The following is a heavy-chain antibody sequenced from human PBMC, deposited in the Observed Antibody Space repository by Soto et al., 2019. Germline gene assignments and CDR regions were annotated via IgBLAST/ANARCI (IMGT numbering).Heavy chain of an antibody. CDR3: ATKVVVVAGDAFDI. CDR2: MNPNSGNT. V-gene: IGHV1-8*01. CDR1: GYTFTSYD. J-gene: IGHJ3*02. Sequence: QVQLVQSGAEVKKPGASVKVSCKASGYTFTSYDINWVRQATGQGLEWMGWMNPNSGNTGYAQKFQGRVTMTRNTXTSTAYMELSSLRSEDTAVYYCATKVVVVAGDAFDIWGQGTMVTVSS. D-gene: IGHD2-15*01.